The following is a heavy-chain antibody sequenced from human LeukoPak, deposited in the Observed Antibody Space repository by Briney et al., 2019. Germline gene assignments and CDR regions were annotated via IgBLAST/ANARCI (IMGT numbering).Heavy chain of an antibody. CDR2: INHSGST. CDR3: AKDQDYGDYGALDY. V-gene: IGHV4-34*01. D-gene: IGHD4-17*01. CDR1: GGSFSGYY. J-gene: IGHJ4*02. Sequence: SETLSLTCAVYGGSFSGYYWSWIRQPPGKGLEWIGEINHSGSTNYNPSLKSRVTISVDTSKNQFSLKLSSVTAADTAVYYCAKDQDYGDYGALDYWGQGTLVTVSS.